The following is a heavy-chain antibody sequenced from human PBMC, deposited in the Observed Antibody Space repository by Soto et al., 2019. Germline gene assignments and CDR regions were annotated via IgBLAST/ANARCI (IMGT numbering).Heavy chain of an antibody. Sequence: EVHLLESGGGVVQPGGSLRLSCVASGFNFKKFAMAWVRQAPGEGLEWVSGISGCGGSTSYADSVKGRFSTARDDSKNTLSLQMNGLRVEDTAQYFCAKADGEQWLIPHLDNWGQGTLVTVS. CDR1: GFNFKKFA. CDR3: AKADGEQWLIPHLDN. CDR2: ISGCGGST. J-gene: IGHJ4*02. D-gene: IGHD6-19*01. V-gene: IGHV3-23*01.